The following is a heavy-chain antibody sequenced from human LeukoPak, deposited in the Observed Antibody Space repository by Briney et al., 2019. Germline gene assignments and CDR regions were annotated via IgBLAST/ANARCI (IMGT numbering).Heavy chain of an antibody. CDR1: GFTLSSYS. CDR2: ISSSSAI. CDR3: ANPDLGYCSSTSCYGTDDAFDI. D-gene: IGHD2-2*01. V-gene: IGHV3-48*04. J-gene: IGHJ3*02. Sequence: GGSLRLSCAASGFTLSSYSMNWVRQAPGKGLEWVSYISSSSAIYYADSVKGRFTISRDNAKNSLYLQMNSLRAEDTAVYYCANPDLGYCSSTSCYGTDDAFDIWGQGTIVTVSS.